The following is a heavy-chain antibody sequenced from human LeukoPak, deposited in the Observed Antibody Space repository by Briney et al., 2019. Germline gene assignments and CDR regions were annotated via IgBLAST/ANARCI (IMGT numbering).Heavy chain of an antibody. CDR1: GFTFSNYW. CDR3: ARDLGQYYDTSDNWFDP. CDR2: INSDGINT. D-gene: IGHD3-22*01. V-gene: IGHV3-74*01. Sequence: QLGGSLRLSCAASGFTFSNYWMHWVRQAPGKGLVWVSRINSDGINTSYADSVKGRFTISRDNAKNTLNLQMNSLRAEDTAVYYCARDLGQYYDTSDNWFDPWGQGTLVTVSS. J-gene: IGHJ5*02.